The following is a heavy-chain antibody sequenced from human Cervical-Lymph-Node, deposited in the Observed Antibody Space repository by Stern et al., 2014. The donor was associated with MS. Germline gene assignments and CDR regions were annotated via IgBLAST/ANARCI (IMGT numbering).Heavy chain of an antibody. J-gene: IGHJ6*02. CDR1: GHTLTELS. V-gene: IGHV1-24*01. CDR2: FDPEDGEA. Sequence: QVQLMQSGAEVKKPGASVKVSCKVSGHTLTELSIHWVRQAPGKGLEWMGGFDPEDGEAILEQKFQGRITLTEDTSIDTAYMELSSLRSDDTAVYYCATGLTMLLVINPTFALDVWGQGTGDTVSS. D-gene: IGHD2-15*01. CDR3: ATGLTMLLVINPTFALDV.